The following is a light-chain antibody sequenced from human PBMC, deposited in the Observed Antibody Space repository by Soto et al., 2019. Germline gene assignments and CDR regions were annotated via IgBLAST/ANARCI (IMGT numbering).Light chain of an antibody. CDR1: ESVSRN. CDR3: QQYNKWPLT. Sequence: EIVMTQSPASLSVSPGERATLSCRASESVSRNLAWYQQKPGQAPRLLIYAASTRATDIAARISGSGSGTEFTLTISSLQSEDFAVYYCQQYNKWPLTFGGGTKVEIK. V-gene: IGKV3-15*01. CDR2: AAS. J-gene: IGKJ4*01.